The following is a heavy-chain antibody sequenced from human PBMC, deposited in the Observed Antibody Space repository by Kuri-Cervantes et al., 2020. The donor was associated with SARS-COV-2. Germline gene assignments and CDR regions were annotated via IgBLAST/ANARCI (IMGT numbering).Heavy chain of an antibody. CDR1: GYTFTNYG. V-gene: IGHV1-18*04. CDR2: INGYNDNT. D-gene: IGHD2-15*01. CDR3: AREIVVVVAAMGYFDY. Sequence: ASVKVSCKASGYTFTNYGISWVRQAPGQGLEWMGWINGYNDNTKYAQKLQGRVTMTTDTSTSTAYMELRSLRSDDTAVYYCAREIVVVVAAMGYFDYWGQGTLVTDSS. J-gene: IGHJ4*02.